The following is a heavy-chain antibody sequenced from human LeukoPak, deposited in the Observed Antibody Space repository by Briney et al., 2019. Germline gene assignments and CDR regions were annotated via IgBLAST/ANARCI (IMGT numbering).Heavy chain of an antibody. V-gene: IGHV4-59*01. D-gene: IGHD3-10*01. CDR2: ISTSGST. Sequence: AETLSLTCTVSRGAISSYYWNWIRQPPGKGLEWIGYISTSGSTNNNPSLKSRVTISVDTSKNQFSLKLSSVTAADTAVYYCARDYYGSDAFDIWGQGTMVTVSS. CDR3: ARDYYGSDAFDI. J-gene: IGHJ3*02. CDR1: RGAISSYY.